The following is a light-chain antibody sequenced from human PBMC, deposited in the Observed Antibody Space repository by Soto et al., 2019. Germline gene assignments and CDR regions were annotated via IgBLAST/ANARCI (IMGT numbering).Light chain of an antibody. CDR2: SAS. CDR3: QQSFTIPYT. CDR1: QNIRNY. Sequence: DILMTHSPSSLSASVGDRVTITCRARQNIRNYLNWYQQKPGKAPNLLIHSASTLRSGVPSRFSGSGSGTDFSLTISSLQPEDLASYHCQQSFTIPYTFGQGTNVAIK. V-gene: IGKV1-39*01. J-gene: IGKJ2*01.